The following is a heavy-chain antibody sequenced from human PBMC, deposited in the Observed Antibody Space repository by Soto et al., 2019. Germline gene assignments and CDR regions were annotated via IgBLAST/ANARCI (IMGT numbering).Heavy chain of an antibody. CDR3: ARERARYGMAA. V-gene: IGHV1-8*01. J-gene: IGHJ6*02. CDR1: GYAFTRYD. Sequence: QVQLVQSGAEVKKPGASVKVSCKASGYAFTRYDINWVRQATGQGLEWMGWMNPNSGNTSYAQNFQRRVTMTRNTSISTSYVELSSMRSEDTAVYYCARERARYGMAAWGQGTTVTVSS. CDR2: MNPNSGNT.